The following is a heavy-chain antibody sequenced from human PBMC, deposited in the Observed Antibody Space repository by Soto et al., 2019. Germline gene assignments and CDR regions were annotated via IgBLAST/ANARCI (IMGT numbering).Heavy chain of an antibody. CDR2: IKSKTDGGTT. Sequence: EVQLVESGGGLVKPGGPLRLSCAASGFTFSNAWMSWVRQAPGKGLEWVGRIKSKTDGGTTDYAAPVKGRFTISRDDSKNTLYLQMNSLKTEDTAVYYCTTIGMYGDYVPYWGQGTLVTVSS. J-gene: IGHJ4*02. V-gene: IGHV3-15*01. CDR3: TTIGMYGDYVPY. CDR1: GFTFSNAW. D-gene: IGHD4-17*01.